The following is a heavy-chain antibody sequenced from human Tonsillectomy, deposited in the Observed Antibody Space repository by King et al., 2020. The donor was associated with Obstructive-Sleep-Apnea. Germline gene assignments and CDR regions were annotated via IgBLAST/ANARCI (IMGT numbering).Heavy chain of an antibody. Sequence: QLQESGPGLVKPSETLSLTCTVSGGSISSSSYYWGWIRQPPGKGLEWIGSIYYSGSTYYNPSLKSRVTISVDTSKNQFSLKLSSVTAADTAVYYCARDRGFSGDYSPAYWGQGTMVTVSS. CDR1: GGSISSSSYY. V-gene: IGHV4-39*07. D-gene: IGHD4-17*01. CDR2: IYYSGST. J-gene: IGHJ4*02. CDR3: ARDRGFSGDYSPAY.